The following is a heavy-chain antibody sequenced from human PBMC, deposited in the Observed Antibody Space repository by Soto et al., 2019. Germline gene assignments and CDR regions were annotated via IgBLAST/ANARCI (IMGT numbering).Heavy chain of an antibody. CDR3: ARNGLHYDILTGYYAFDY. CDR2: IKQDGSEK. D-gene: IGHD3-9*01. CDR1: GFTFSSYW. Sequence: GGSLRLSCAASGFTFSSYWMSWVRQAPGKGLEWVANIKQDGSEKYYVDSVKGRFTISRDNAKNSLYLQMNSLRAEDTAVYYCARNGLHYDILTGYYAFDYWGQGTLVTVSS. V-gene: IGHV3-7*01. J-gene: IGHJ4*02.